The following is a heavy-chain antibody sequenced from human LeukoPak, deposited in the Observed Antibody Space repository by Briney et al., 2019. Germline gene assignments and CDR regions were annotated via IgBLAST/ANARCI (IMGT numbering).Heavy chain of an antibody. CDR1: GFTFRSYW. CDR3: ARAQIVVVPGAIERGNFDY. CDR2: INQDGREK. D-gene: IGHD2-2*02. Sequence: GGALRLSCAASGFTFRSYWMSWVRQAPGKGLDGVANINQDGREKYYVDSVQGGFTISRNNAENSLYLQMDSLRAEDTAVFYCARAQIVVVPGAIERGNFDYWGRGTLVTVSS. V-gene: IGHV3-7*05. J-gene: IGHJ4*02.